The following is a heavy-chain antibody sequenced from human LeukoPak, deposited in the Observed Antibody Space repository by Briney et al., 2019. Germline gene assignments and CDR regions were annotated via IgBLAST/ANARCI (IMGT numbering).Heavy chain of an antibody. CDR1: GFTFDDYG. Sequence: GGSLRLSCAASGFTFDDYGMSWVRQAPGKGLEWVSGINWDGGSTGYADSVKGRFTISRDSAKNSLYLQMNSLRAEDTAFYYCARDRSPVYYYDSSGYHDGAIGYWGQGTLVTVSS. CDR2: INWDGGST. J-gene: IGHJ4*02. D-gene: IGHD3-22*01. V-gene: IGHV3-20*04. CDR3: ARDRSPVYYYDSSGYHDGAIGY.